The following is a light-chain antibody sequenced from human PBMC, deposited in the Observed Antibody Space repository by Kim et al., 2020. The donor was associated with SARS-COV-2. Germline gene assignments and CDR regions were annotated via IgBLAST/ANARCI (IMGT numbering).Light chain of an antibody. J-gene: IGLJ3*02. Sequence: AWVQTVRITCQGASISSFHASCYQQKPGQAPVLVIYARNNRPSGIPDRFSGSTSGDIASLTITGAQAEDEADYYCQSRDITGSRLLFGGGTQLTVL. CDR3: QSRDITGSRLL. CDR2: ARN. CDR1: SISSFH. V-gene: IGLV3-19*01.